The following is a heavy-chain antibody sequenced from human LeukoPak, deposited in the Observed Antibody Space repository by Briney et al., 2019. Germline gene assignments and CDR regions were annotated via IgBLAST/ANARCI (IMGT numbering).Heavy chain of an antibody. CDR2: IRVYNGNT. D-gene: IGHD2-15*01. CDR3: ARDRCSGDSCYSRGYYYYGMDV. CDR1: GYTFTGYY. V-gene: IGHV1-18*04. J-gene: IGHJ6*02. Sequence: ASVKVSCKASGYTFTGYYMHWVRQAPGQGLEWMGWIRVYNGNTNYAQKVQGRVTMTTDTSTSTVYMELRSLRSDDTAVYYCARDRCSGDSCYSRGYYYYGMDVWGQGTTVTVSS.